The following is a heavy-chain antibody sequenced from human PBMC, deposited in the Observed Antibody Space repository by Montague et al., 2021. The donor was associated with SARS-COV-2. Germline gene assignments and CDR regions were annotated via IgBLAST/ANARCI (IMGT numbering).Heavy chain of an antibody. CDR2: ISYGGIA. D-gene: IGHD4-11*01. CDR3: AGKVLTVPADY. J-gene: IGHJ4*02. V-gene: IGHV4-4*02. CDR1: GVSITSTNW. Sequence: SETLSLTCAVSGVSITSTNWWSLVRQPPGKGLEWIGGISYGGIATHNPSLKSRATISMDRSRNLFSLKLSSVTAADTAIYYCAGKVLTVPADYWGQGTLVTVS.